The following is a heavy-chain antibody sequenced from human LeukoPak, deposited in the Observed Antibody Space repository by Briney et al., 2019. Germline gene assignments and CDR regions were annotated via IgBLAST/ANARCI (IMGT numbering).Heavy chain of an antibody. CDR1: GFSVSSDH. J-gene: IGHJ4*02. CDR2: LHSDTNI. V-gene: IGHV3-53*01. CDR3: AKAPLFTCPGDY. Sequence: PGGSLRLSCAASGFSVSSDHMGWVRQAPGKGLEWVSLLHSDTNIYYADSVKGRFTISRDDSKNTVYLQMNNLRVEDTAVYYCAKAPLFTCPGDYWGQGTLVTVSS. D-gene: IGHD2/OR15-2a*01.